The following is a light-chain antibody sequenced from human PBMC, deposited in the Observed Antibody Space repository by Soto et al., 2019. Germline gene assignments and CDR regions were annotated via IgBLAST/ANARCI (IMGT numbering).Light chain of an antibody. V-gene: IGKV3-11*01. CDR1: QSVSSY. CDR2: DAS. Sequence: EIVLTQSPATLSLSPGERATLSCRASQSVSSYLAWYQQKPGQAPRLLIYDASNRATGIPARFSGSGSGTDFNLTISSLKPEDFAVYYCQQRSNLPPLTFGGGTKVEIK. CDR3: QQRSNLPPLT. J-gene: IGKJ4*01.